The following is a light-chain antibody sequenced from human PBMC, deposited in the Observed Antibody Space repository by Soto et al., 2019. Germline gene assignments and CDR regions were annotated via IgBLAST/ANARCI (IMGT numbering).Light chain of an antibody. V-gene: IGKV3-15*01. CDR2: GAS. CDR1: QSVSSN. Sequence: EVLMSQSASTLSVSTGERVTLSCRASQSVSSNLAWYQQKPGQSPRLLIYGASTRATGIPARFSGSGSGTEFTLTISSLQSEDFAVYCCQQDINLWTFGQGTKVDTK. CDR3: QQDINLWT. J-gene: IGKJ1*01.